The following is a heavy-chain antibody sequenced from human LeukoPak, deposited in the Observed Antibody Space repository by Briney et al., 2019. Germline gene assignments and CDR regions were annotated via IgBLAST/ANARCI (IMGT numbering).Heavy chain of an antibody. CDR2: IWYDGSNK. J-gene: IGHJ3*02. V-gene: IGHV3-33*01. CDR3: ARLYSSSSGKAFDI. D-gene: IGHD6-6*01. CDR1: GLTFSSYG. Sequence: PGGSLRLSCAASGLTFSSYGMHWVRQAPGKGLEWVAVIWYDGSNKYYADSVKGRFTISRDNSKNTLYLQMNSLRAEDTAVYYCARLYSSSSGKAFDIWGQGTMVTVSS.